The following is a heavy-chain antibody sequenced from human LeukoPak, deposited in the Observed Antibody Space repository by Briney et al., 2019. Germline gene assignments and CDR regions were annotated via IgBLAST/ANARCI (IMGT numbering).Heavy chain of an antibody. J-gene: IGHJ3*02. CDR2: ISSSSSYI. V-gene: IGHV3-21*01. D-gene: IGHD5-24*01. CDR3: ARVDQRWLQLQDAFDI. CDR1: GFTFSSYS. Sequence: GGSLRLSCAASGFTFSSYSMNWVRQAPGKGLEWVSSISSSSSYIYYADSVKGRFTISRDNAKNSLYLQMNSLRAEDTAVYYCARVDQRWLQLQDAFDIWGQGTMVTVSS.